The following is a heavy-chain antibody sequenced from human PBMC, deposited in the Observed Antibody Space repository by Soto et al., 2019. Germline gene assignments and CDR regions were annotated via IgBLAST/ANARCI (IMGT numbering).Heavy chain of an antibody. CDR3: ARDGGYSSSSGSGDYYYYGMDV. CDR1: GYTFTSYG. D-gene: IGHD6-6*01. J-gene: IGHJ6*02. V-gene: IGHV1-18*01. Sequence: QVQLVQSGAEVKKPGASVKVSCKASGYTFTSYGISWVRQAPGQGLEWMGWISAYNGNTNYAQKLQGRVTMTTDTSESTAYMELRSVRSDDTAVYYCARDGGYSSSSGSGDYYYYGMDVWGQGTTVTVSS. CDR2: ISAYNGNT.